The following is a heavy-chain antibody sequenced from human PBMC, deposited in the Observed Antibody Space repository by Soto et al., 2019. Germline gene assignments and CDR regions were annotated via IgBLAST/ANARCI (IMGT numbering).Heavy chain of an antibody. J-gene: IGHJ6*02. V-gene: IGHV4-34*01. CDR3: ASVGSSWYYGMDV. CDR1: GGSFSGYY. D-gene: IGHD6-13*01. Sequence: PSETLSLTCAVYGGSFSGYYWSWIRQPPGRGLEWIGEINHSGSTNYNPSLKSRVTISVDTSKNQFSLKLISFPPADPAVCYCASVGSSWYYGMDVWGQGTTVTVSS. CDR2: INHSGST.